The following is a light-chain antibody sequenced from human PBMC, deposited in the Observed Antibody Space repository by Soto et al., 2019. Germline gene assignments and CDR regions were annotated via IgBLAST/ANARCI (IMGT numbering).Light chain of an antibody. J-gene: IGKJ1*01. CDR3: HQYYRTPQT. Sequence: DIVMTQPPDSLVVSLGERATISCRSSQSIFYSTNNKNYLAWYQQKAGQPPKLLISWASTRESRVPDRFSGSGSGTDFTLTISTLQAEDVAVYHCHQYYRTPQTFGQGTKVDIK. CDR1: QSIFYSTNNKNY. CDR2: WAS. V-gene: IGKV4-1*01.